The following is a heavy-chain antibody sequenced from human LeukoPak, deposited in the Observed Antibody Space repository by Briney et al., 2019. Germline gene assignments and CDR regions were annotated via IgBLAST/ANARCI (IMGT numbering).Heavy chain of an antibody. Sequence: GGSLRLSCAASGFTVSSNYMSWVRQAPGKGLEWVSVIYSGGSTYYADSVKGRFTISGDNSKNTLCLQMNSLRAEDTAVYYCAREDYGRSRYYYGMDAWGQGTTVTVSS. CDR2: IYSGGST. CDR3: AREDYGRSRYYYGMDA. V-gene: IGHV3-66*01. D-gene: IGHD4-17*01. J-gene: IGHJ6*02. CDR1: GFTVSSNY.